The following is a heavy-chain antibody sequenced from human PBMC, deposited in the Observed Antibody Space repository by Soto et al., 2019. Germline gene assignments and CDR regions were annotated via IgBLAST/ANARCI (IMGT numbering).Heavy chain of an antibody. CDR1: GGTFSSYA. V-gene: IGHV1-69*06. D-gene: IGHD2-2*02. CDR2: IIPIFGTA. Sequence: QVQLVQSGAEVKKPGSSVKVSCKASGGTFSSYAISWVRQAPGQGLEWMGGIIPIFGTANYAQKFQGRVTITADKSTRTAYMELSSLRSEDTAVYYCARENCSSTSCYKYGMDVWGQGTTVTVSS. CDR3: ARENCSSTSCYKYGMDV. J-gene: IGHJ6*02.